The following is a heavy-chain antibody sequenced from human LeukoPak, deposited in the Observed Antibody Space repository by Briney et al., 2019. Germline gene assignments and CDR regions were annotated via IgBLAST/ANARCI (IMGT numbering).Heavy chain of an antibody. V-gene: IGHV3-21*01. Sequence: GGSLRLSCAASGFTFSSYSMNWIRQAPGKGLEWVSSISSSSSYIYYADSVKGRFTISRDNARNSLYLQMNSLRAEDTAVYYCARDGGRVVIDYYYYYGMDVWGQGTTVTVSS. D-gene: IGHD3-3*01. J-gene: IGHJ6*02. CDR2: ISSSSSYI. CDR1: GFTFSSYS. CDR3: ARDGGRVVIDYYYYYGMDV.